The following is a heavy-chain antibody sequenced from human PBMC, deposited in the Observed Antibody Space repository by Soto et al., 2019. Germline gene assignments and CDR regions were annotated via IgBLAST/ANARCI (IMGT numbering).Heavy chain of an antibody. CDR2: ISGSGDTK. CDR3: AKGFGYSHGAVEY. D-gene: IGHD5-18*01. V-gene: IGHV3-23*01. CDR1: GFTFSDYA. Sequence: EVQLLESGGGLVQPGGSLRLTCEASGFTFSDYAMGWVRQAPGKGLEWVSGISGSGDTKNYGDSVKGRFTLSRDNSKNTVYLQMSSLRAEDTAVYYCAKGFGYSHGAVEYWGQGTLVIVSS. J-gene: IGHJ4*02.